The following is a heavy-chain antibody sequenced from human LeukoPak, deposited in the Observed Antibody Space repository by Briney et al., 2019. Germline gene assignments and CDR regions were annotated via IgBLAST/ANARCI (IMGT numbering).Heavy chain of an antibody. J-gene: IGHJ3*02. D-gene: IGHD1-26*01. Sequence: PSETLSLTCTVSGGSISSFYWSLIRQPPGEGLEWIGSMSDSGSTNYTPSLTSRLTIPVDTSKNEVSLNLRSVTAAHTAVYYCARHGSGGRAFDIWGQGTMVTVSS. CDR2: MSDSGST. CDR3: ARHGSGGRAFDI. CDR1: GGSISSFY. V-gene: IGHV4-59*08.